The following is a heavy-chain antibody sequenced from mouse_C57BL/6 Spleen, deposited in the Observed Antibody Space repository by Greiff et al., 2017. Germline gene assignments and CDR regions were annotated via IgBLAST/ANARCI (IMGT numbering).Heavy chain of an antibody. CDR1: GYAFSSYW. CDR2: LYPGDGDT. CDR3: AKGDTVVATDFDV. J-gene: IGHJ1*03. D-gene: IGHD1-1*01. V-gene: IGHV1-80*01. Sequence: VQLVESGAELVKPGASVKISCKASGYAFSSYWMNWVKQRPGKGLEWIGQLYPGDGDTNYNGKFKGKATLTADKSSSTAYMQLSSLTSEDSAVYFCAKGDTVVATDFDVWGTGTTVTVSS.